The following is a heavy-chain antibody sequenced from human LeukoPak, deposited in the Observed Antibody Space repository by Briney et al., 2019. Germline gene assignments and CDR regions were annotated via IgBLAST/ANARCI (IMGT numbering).Heavy chain of an antibody. CDR3: ASMVPAGYFDY. CDR2: IYYSGGT. J-gene: IGHJ4*02. V-gene: IGHV4-59*01. D-gene: IGHD2-2*01. CDR1: GGSISAYY. Sequence: SETLSLTCTVSGGSISAYYWSWIRQPPGKGLQWIGYIYYSGGTNYNPSLKSRVTMSVDTSKNQFSLKLNSVTAADTAVYYCASMVPAGYFDYWGQGTLVTVSS.